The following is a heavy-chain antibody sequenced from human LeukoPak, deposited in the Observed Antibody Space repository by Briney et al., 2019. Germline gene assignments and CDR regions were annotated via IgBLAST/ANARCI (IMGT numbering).Heavy chain of an antibody. V-gene: IGHV5-51*01. J-gene: IGHJ6*03. CDR1: GYSFTSYW. Sequence: GESLKISCKGSGYSFTSYWIGWVRQMPGKGLEWMGIIYPGDSDTRYSPPFQGQVTISADKSISTAYLQWSSLKASDTAMYYCARRVADTYYYYYMDVWGKGTTVTVSS. CDR2: IYPGDSDT. D-gene: IGHD2-21*01. CDR3: ARRVADTYYYYYMDV.